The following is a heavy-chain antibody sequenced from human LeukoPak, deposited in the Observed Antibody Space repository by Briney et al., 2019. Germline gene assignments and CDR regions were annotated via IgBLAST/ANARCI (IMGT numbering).Heavy chain of an antibody. J-gene: IGHJ4*02. Sequence: GGSLRVSCAASGFTFSSYAMSWVRQALGKGLEWVSAISGSGGSTYYADSVKGRFTISRDNSKNTLYLQMNSLRAEDTAVYYCAKDKFFIEVVGSFDYWGQGTLVTVSS. CDR2: ISGSGGST. D-gene: IGHD1-26*01. CDR1: GFTFSSYA. CDR3: AKDKFFIEVVGSFDY. V-gene: IGHV3-23*01.